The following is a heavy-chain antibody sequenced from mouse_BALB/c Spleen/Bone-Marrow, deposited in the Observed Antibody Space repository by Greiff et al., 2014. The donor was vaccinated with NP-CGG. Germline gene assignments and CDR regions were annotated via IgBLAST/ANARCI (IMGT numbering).Heavy chain of an antibody. J-gene: IGHJ2*01. CDR1: GSTFTSYW. V-gene: IGHV1-5*01. Sequence: EVKLVESGTVLARPGASVKMSCKASGSTFTSYWMHWVKQRPGQGLEWIGATYPGNNGSRYNQKFNDKAKLTAVTSTNTAYMELSSLTYEDSAVYYCAGYGNYFFDYWGQGTTLTVSS. CDR2: TYPGNNGS. CDR3: AGYGNYFFDY. D-gene: IGHD2-1*01.